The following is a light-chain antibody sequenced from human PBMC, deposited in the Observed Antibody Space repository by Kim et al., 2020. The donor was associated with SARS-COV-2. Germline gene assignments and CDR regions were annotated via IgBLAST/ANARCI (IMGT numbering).Light chain of an antibody. J-gene: IGKJ4*01. CDR2: TAF. V-gene: IGKV3-15*01. CDR3: KQYTNWRFT. CDR1: QSVSGN. Sequence: DILLTQSPDILSVSPGERATLSCRASQSVSGNLAWFQQKPGQAPRLLIHTAFLRAADIPDRFAGSGSGTEFTLTISSLQSEDIAVYYCKQYTNWRFTFGGGTKVDIK.